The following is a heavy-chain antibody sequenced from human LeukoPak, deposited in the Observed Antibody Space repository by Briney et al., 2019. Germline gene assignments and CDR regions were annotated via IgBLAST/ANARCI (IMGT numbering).Heavy chain of an antibody. J-gene: IGHJ3*01. D-gene: IGHD1-26*01. CDR1: GFTFSDFG. CDR3: ARGAGTYYGTDTFDL. Sequence: GGSLRLSCEASGFTFSDFGLHWVRQAPGKGLKWVAFIRSEENKIYYLASVRGRFTISRDNSKNTLFLQMSSLRHEDTAVYYCARGAGTYYGTDTFDLWGQGTMVTVSS. CDR2: IRSEENKI. V-gene: IGHV3-30*02.